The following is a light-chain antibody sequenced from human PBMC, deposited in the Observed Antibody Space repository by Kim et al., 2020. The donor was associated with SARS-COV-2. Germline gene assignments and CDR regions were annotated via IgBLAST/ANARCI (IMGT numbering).Light chain of an antibody. Sequence: PGGTVTLTCASSTGDVTSGPFPYWFQQKPGQAPTTLIYDVSNKHSWTPARFSGSLLGGKAALTLSGAQPEDEAEYYCLLYYSGPRVFGGGTQLTVL. J-gene: IGLJ3*02. V-gene: IGLV7-46*01. CDR3: LLYYSGPRV. CDR2: DVS. CDR1: TGDVTSGPF.